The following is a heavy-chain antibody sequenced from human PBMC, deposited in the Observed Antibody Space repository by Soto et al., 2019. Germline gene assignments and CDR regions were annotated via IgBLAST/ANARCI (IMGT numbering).Heavy chain of an antibody. D-gene: IGHD5-12*01. J-gene: IGHJ4*02. Sequence: ASVKVSCKASGYTFTGYYMHWVRQAPGQGREWMGWINPNSGGTNYAQKFQGWVTMTRDTSISTAYMELSRLKSDDTAVYFCARARGYSGYDALDYWGQGTLVTVSS. CDR2: INPNSGGT. CDR1: GYTFTGYY. CDR3: ARARGYSGYDALDY. V-gene: IGHV1-2*04.